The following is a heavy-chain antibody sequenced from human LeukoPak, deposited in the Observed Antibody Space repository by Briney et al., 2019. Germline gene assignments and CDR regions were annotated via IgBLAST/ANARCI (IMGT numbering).Heavy chain of an antibody. Sequence: SGGSLRLSCEASGFTFSSYTIHWVRQAPGKGLEWVAVISSDGSNKYYADSVKGRFTISSDNSKNTLYLQMNSLRAEDTAVYYCARDNRHYYDFHPYFDYWGQGTLVTVSS. CDR2: ISSDGSNK. CDR3: ARDNRHYYDFHPYFDY. J-gene: IGHJ4*02. V-gene: IGHV3-30*04. CDR1: GFTFSSYT. D-gene: IGHD3-22*01.